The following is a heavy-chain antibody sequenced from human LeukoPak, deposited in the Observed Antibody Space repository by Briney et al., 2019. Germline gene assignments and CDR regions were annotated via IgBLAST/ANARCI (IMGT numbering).Heavy chain of an antibody. CDR3: ARDGYSGYYPFDY. Sequence: ASVKVSCKASGYTFTSYYMHWVRQAPGQGLEWMGIINPSGGSTSYTQKFEGRVTMTRDTSTSTVYMELSSLRSEDTAVYYCARDGYSGYYPFDYWGQGTLVTVSS. CDR1: GYTFTSYY. D-gene: IGHD3-22*01. CDR2: INPSGGST. J-gene: IGHJ4*02. V-gene: IGHV1-46*01.